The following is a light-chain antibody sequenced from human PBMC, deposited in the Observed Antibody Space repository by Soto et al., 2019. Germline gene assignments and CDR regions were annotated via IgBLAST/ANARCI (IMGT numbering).Light chain of an antibody. CDR2: DVS. CDR1: TSDVGRY. J-gene: IGLJ1*01. CDR3: NSYTSSSTYV. V-gene: IGLV2-14*01. Sequence: QSALTQPASVSGSPGQSITISCTGTTSDVGRYVSWYQQHPGKAPKLIIYDVSNRPSGVSNRFSGSKSGNTASLTISGLQAEDEADHYCNSYTSSSTYVFGTGIKLTVL.